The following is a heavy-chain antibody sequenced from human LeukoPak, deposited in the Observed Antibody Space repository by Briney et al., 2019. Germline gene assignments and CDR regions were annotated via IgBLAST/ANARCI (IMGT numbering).Heavy chain of an antibody. V-gene: IGHV3-21*01. CDR2: ISSSSSYI. CDR1: GFAFSSYS. D-gene: IGHD6-19*01. CDR3: ARDRYSSGWYDY. Sequence: GGSLRLSCAASGFAFSSYSMNWVRQAPGKGLEWVSSISSSSSYIYYADSVKGRFTISRDNAKNSLYLQMNSLRAEDTAVYYCARDRYSSGWYDYWGQGTLVTVSS. J-gene: IGHJ4*02.